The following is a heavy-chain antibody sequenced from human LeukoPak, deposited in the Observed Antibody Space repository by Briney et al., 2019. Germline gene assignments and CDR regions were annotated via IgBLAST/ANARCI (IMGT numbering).Heavy chain of an antibody. Sequence: GGSLRLSCAASGFTVITDDMTWVRQAPGKGLEWVSVLYSDGNTKYADSVQGRFTISRDNSKNTLYLEMNSLSPDDTAVYYCARGVEPLAANTLAYWGQGTLVTVSS. CDR2: LYSDGNT. CDR1: GFTVITDD. V-gene: IGHV3-53*01. CDR3: ARGVEPLAANTLAY. J-gene: IGHJ4*02. D-gene: IGHD1-14*01.